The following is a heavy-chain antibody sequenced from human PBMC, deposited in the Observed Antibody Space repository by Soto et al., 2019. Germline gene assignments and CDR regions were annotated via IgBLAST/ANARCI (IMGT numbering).Heavy chain of an antibody. J-gene: IGHJ4*02. CDR2: ISVYNGNT. CDR1: GYMFISYG. D-gene: IGHD3-10*01. V-gene: IGHV1-18*01. Sequence: ASVKVSCKASGYMFISYGINWVRQAPGQGLEWMGLISVYNGNTKYAQNLQGRVTMTTDTSTSTAYMEMRSLRSDDTAVYYCVRDLDGSGSYYTDYWGPGTLVTVS. CDR3: VRDLDGSGSYYTDY.